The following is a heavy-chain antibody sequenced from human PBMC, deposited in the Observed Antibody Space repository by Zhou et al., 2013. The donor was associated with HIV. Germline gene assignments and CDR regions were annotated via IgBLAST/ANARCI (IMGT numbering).Heavy chain of an antibody. D-gene: IGHD4-4*01. V-gene: IGHV1-69*08. CDR2: ITPLLGTT. CDR1: GGPFNSNI. Sequence: QVQLVQSGAEVRKPGSSXKVSCKASGGPFNSNIINWVRQAPGQGLEWMGRITPLLGTTSYAQKFQGRVTITADKSTTTSYMDLSSLRSDDTAVYYCARVTTLHPWWFDSWGQGSLVTVSS. CDR3: ARVTTLHPWWFDS. J-gene: IGHJ5*01.